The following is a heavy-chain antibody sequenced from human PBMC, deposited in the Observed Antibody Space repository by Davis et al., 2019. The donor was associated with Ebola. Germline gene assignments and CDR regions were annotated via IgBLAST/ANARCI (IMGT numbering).Heavy chain of an antibody. V-gene: IGHV4-59*01. CDR3: ARVTSGWYLDY. CDR1: GFTFSDYW. J-gene: IGHJ4*02. CDR2: IYYSGST. Sequence: GSLRLSCAASGFTFSDYWMNWVRQPPGKGLEWIGYIYYSGSTNYNPSLKSRVTISVDTSKNQFSLKLSSVTAADTAVYYCARVTSGWYLDYWGQGTLVTVSS. D-gene: IGHD6-19*01.